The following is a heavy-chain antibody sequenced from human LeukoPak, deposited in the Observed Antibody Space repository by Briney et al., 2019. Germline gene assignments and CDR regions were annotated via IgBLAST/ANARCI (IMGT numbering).Heavy chain of an antibody. J-gene: IGHJ4*02. CDR1: GFTFSSYT. V-gene: IGHV3-30*04. CDR2: ISYDGSYK. CDR3: ARDRSLGDYSSAWFDFDY. Sequence: GGSLRLSCAASGFTFSSYTLHWVRQAPGKGLEWVAVISYDGSYKYYADSVKGRFTISRDNSKNTLYLQMNSLRGEDTAVYYCARDRSLGDYSSAWFDFDYWGQGTLVTVSS. D-gene: IGHD6-19*01.